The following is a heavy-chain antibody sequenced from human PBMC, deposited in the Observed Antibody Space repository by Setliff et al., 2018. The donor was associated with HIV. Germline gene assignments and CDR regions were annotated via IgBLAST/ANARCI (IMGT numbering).Heavy chain of an antibody. CDR2: ISHSGRT. V-gene: IGHV4-34*01. D-gene: IGHD6-25*01. J-gene: IGHJ2*01. CDR3: ARDQRLPGVQPPYWYFDL. CDR1: GGSLSDSY. Sequence: SQTLSLTCAVHGGSLSDSYYNWFRQPPGKGLEWIGEISHSGRTSYNSSLKSRVTMSVDASKNHISLTLTSLTAADTAVYYCARDQRLPGVQPPYWYFDLWGRGTLVTVSS.